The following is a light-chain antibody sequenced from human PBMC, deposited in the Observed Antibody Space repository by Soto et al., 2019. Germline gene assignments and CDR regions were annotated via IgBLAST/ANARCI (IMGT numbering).Light chain of an antibody. V-gene: IGKV3-15*01. CDR2: GAS. CDR1: QSVSSN. CDR3: QQYNIWPPIT. Sequence: DIVMTQSPDSLAVSLGERATLSCRASQSVSSNLAWYQQKPGQAPRLLIYGASTRATGIPARFSGSGSGTDFTLTISSLQSEDFAVYYCQQYNIWPPITFGQGTRLEIK. J-gene: IGKJ5*01.